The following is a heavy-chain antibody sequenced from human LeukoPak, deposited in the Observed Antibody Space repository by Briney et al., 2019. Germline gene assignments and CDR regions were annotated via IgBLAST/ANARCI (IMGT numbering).Heavy chain of an antibody. Sequence: GGSLRLSCAASGFTFSSYWMGWVRQAPGKGLEWVSSITSSSTTIYYADSVKGRFTISRDNAKNSLYLQMNSLRAEDTAVYYCARVRNGYFDYWGQGTLVTVSS. CDR2: ITSSSTTI. V-gene: IGHV3-48*01. J-gene: IGHJ4*02. CDR1: GFTFSSYW. CDR3: ARVRNGYFDY.